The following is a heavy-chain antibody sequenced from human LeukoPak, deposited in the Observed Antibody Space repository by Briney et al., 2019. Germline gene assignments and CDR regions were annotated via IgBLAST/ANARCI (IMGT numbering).Heavy chain of an antibody. Sequence: PGGSLRLSCAASGFTFSSYSMNWVRQAPGKGLEWVSSISSSSTYIYYADSLKGRFTISRDNAKDSLYLQMNGLRAEDTAVYYCAKSSGSLTFDYWGQGTLVTVSS. V-gene: IGHV3-21*01. J-gene: IGHJ4*02. CDR3: AKSSGSLTFDY. CDR2: ISSSSTYI. D-gene: IGHD1-26*01. CDR1: GFTFSSYS.